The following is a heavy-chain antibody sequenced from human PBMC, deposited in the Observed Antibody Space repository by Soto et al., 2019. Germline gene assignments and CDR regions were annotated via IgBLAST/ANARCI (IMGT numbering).Heavy chain of an antibody. CDR1: GGSVSSGSYY. CDR2: IYYSGST. D-gene: IGHD6-19*01. CDR3: ASYSSGWYDLRY. Sequence: QVQLQESGPGLVKPSETLSLTCTVSGGSVSSGSYYWSWIRQPPGKGLEWIGYIYYSGSTNYNPSLMSRVTISVNTSKNQFSLKLNSVTAADTAVYYCASYSSGWYDLRYWGQGTLVTVSS. J-gene: IGHJ4*02. V-gene: IGHV4-61*01.